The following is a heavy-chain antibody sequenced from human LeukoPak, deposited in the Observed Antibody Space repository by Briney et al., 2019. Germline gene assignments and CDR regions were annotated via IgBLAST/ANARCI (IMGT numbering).Heavy chain of an antibody. CDR3: ARQYSYDSSGYYPWDY. D-gene: IGHD3-22*01. J-gene: IGHJ4*02. CDR1: GFTFSSYW. Sequence: GGSLRLSCAASGFTFSSYWMHWVRQAPGKGLVWVSRINSDGSSTTYADSVKGRFTISRDNAKNTLYLQMNSLRAEDAAMYYCARQYSYDSSGYYPWDYWGQGTLVTVSS. CDR2: INSDGSST. V-gene: IGHV3-74*03.